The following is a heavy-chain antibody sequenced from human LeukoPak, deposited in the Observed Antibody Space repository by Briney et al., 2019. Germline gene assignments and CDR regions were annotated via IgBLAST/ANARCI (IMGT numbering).Heavy chain of an antibody. Sequence: GRSLRLSCAASGFTFSSYGMHWVRQAPGKGLEWVAVIWYDGSNKYYADSVKGRFTISRDNSKNTLYLQMNSLRAEDTAVCYCASELRGYGSFDYWGQGTLVTVSS. CDR1: GFTFSSYG. CDR3: ASELRGYGSFDY. CDR2: IWYDGSNK. V-gene: IGHV3-33*01. D-gene: IGHD4-17*01. J-gene: IGHJ4*02.